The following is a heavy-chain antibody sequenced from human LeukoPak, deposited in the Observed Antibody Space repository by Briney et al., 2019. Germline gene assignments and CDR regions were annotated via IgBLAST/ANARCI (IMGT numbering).Heavy chain of an antibody. V-gene: IGHV4-39*07. CDR1: GGSISSSSYY. J-gene: IGHJ4*02. CDR2: INHSGST. D-gene: IGHD7-27*01. CDR3: ARIPDSQWDWGSAQHVVTGYFDY. Sequence: PSETLSLTCTVSGGSISSSSYYWGWIRQPPGKGLEWIGEINHSGSTNYNPSLKSRVTISVDTSKNQFSLKLSSVTAADTAVYYCARIPDSQWDWGSAQHVVTGYFDYWGQGTLVTVSS.